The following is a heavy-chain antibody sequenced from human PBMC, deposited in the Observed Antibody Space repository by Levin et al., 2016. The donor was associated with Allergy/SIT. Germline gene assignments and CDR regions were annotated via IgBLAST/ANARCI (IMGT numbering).Heavy chain of an antibody. V-gene: IGHV3-23*01. CDR2: ITASGDSA. Sequence: GRSLKISCAASGFTFRDHAMSWVRQSPGEGLEWVSSITASGDSAYHADSVKGRFTISRDNSRATLYLQMNSLGAEDTAIYYCARVALVGVATIRSRALDHWGQGTLVTVSS. D-gene: IGHD2-2*01. CDR1: GFTFRDHA. J-gene: IGHJ5*02. CDR3: ARVALVGVATIRSRALDH.